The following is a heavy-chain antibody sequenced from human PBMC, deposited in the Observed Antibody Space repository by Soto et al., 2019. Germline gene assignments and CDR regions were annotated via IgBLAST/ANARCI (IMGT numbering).Heavy chain of an antibody. Sequence: QVQLVQSGAEVKKPGSSVKVSCKASGGTFSSYAISWVRQAPGQGLEWMGGIIPIFGTANYAQKFQGRVTITADKSTSTAYRELSSLRSEDTAVYYCARESYDYVWGSYRGDAFDIWGQGTMVTVSS. D-gene: IGHD3-16*02. V-gene: IGHV1-69*06. CDR2: IIPIFGTA. CDR1: GGTFSSYA. CDR3: ARESYDYVWGSYRGDAFDI. J-gene: IGHJ3*02.